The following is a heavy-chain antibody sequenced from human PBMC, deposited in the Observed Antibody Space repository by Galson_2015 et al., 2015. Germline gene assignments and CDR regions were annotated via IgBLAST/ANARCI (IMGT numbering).Heavy chain of an antibody. V-gene: IGHV3-11*01. J-gene: IGHJ3*02. CDR2: ISSSGSSI. D-gene: IGHD3-10*01. Sequence: SLRLSCAASGFTFSDYYMSWLRQAPGKGLEWVSYISSSGSSIYYADSVKGRFTISRDNAKNSRYLQMNSLRAEDTAVYYCAKVGEGDAFDIWGQGTMVTVSS. CDR1: GFTFSDYY. CDR3: AKVGEGDAFDI.